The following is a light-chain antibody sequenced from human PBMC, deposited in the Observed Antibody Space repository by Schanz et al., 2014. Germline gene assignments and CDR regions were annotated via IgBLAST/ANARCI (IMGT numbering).Light chain of an antibody. V-gene: IGLV2-14*01. J-gene: IGLJ3*02. CDR3: CSYVGSSGWV. Sequence: QSALTQPASVSGSPGQSITISCTGTSSDVGGYNYVSWYQQHPGKAPKLMIYDVSNRPSGVSNRFSGSKSGNTASLTISGLQAEDEGDYYCCSYVGSSGWVFGGGTKLTVL. CDR1: SSDVGGYNY. CDR2: DVS.